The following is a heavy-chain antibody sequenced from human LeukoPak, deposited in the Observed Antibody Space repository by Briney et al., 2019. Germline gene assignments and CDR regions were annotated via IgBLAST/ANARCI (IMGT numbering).Heavy chain of an antibody. CDR3: ARGFREYSSSWYASRTNWFDP. J-gene: IGHJ5*02. CDR2: INHSGST. V-gene: IGHV4-34*01. CDR1: GGSFSGYY. Sequence: SETLSLTCAVHGGSFSGYYWSWIRQPPGKGLEWIGEINHSGSTNYNPSLKSRVTISVDTSKNQFSLKLSSVTAADTAVYYCARGFREYSSSWYASRTNWFDPWGQGTLVTVSS. D-gene: IGHD6-13*01.